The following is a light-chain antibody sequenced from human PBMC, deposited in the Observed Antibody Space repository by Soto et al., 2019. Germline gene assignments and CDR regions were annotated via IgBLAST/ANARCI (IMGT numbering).Light chain of an antibody. Sequence: QSALTQPASVSGSPGQSITISCTGTSSDVGFYNLVSWYRQYPGKAPKLILYAGTKRPSGLSTRFSGSMSGSTASLTISGLQAEDEGNYYCCSYATSDTLLFGGGTKLTVL. V-gene: IGLV2-23*01. CDR1: SSDVGFYNL. J-gene: IGLJ2*01. CDR3: CSYATSDTLL. CDR2: AGT.